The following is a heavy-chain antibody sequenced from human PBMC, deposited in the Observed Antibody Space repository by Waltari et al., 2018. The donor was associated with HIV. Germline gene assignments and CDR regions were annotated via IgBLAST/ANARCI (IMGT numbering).Heavy chain of an antibody. V-gene: IGHV1-18*04. J-gene: IGHJ4*02. CDR3: ARALWSGYYTPYYFDY. D-gene: IGHD3-3*01. Sequence: QVQLVQSEAEVKKPGASVKVSRKASGYTFTSYGISWVRQAPGQGLEWMGWISAYNGHTNYAQKLQGRVTMTTDTSTSTAYMDLRSLRSDDTAFYYCARALWSGYYTPYYFDYWGQGTLVTVSS. CDR2: ISAYNGHT. CDR1: GYTFTSYG.